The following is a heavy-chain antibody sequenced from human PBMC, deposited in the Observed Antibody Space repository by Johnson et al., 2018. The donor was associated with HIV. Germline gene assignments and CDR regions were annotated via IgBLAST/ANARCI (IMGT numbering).Heavy chain of an antibody. Sequence: ELLVESGGGLVQPGGSLRLSCAASGITVSSSYMSWVRQAPGKGLEWVSVIYSGGNTYYADSVRGRFTISRDNAKNTLYLQMNSLRAEDTAGYYCARGGSRYSGNYLSVAFDIWGQGTMVTVSS. CDR2: IYSGGNT. CDR1: GITVSSSY. CDR3: ARGGSRYSGNYLSVAFDI. D-gene: IGHD1-26*01. J-gene: IGHJ3*02. V-gene: IGHV3-66*01.